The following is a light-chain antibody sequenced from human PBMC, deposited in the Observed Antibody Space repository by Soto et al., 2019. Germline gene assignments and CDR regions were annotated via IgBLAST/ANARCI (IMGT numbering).Light chain of an antibody. CDR1: QTVSRN. CDR2: GAS. J-gene: IGKJ1*01. Sequence: EVVMTQSPATLSVSPGERATLSCRASQTVSRNLAWYQQKPGQAPRLLIYGASTRATGIPARFSGSGSGTEFTLTISSLQSEDFAVYYCQQYNNWWTFGQGTKGDIK. V-gene: IGKV3-15*01. CDR3: QQYNNWWT.